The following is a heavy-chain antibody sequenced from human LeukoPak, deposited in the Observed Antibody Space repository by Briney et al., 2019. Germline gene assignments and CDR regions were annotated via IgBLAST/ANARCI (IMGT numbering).Heavy chain of an antibody. Sequence: SCKASGYTFTGYYMHWVRQAPGKGLEWVAVIWFDGSNKYYADSVKGRFTISRDNPENTLDLQMNSLRAEDTAVYYCARTYTTSSNYYYGMDVWGQGTTVTVSS. CDR1: GYTFTGYY. D-gene: IGHD6-6*01. J-gene: IGHJ6*02. CDR2: IWFDGSNK. V-gene: IGHV3-33*01. CDR3: ARTYTTSSNYYYGMDV.